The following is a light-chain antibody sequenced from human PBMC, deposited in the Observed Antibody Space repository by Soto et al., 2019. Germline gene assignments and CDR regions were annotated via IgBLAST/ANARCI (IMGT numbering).Light chain of an antibody. CDR1: QSVSSN. J-gene: IGKJ1*01. V-gene: IGKV3D-15*01. CDR2: GAS. Sequence: EIVMTQSPATLSVSPGERATLSCRASQSVSSNLAWYQQKPGQAPRLLIYGASTRATGIPARFSGSGSGKEFTLTISSLHSEDFAVYYWQQYNTSSTFGQGTKVEIK. CDR3: QQYNTSST.